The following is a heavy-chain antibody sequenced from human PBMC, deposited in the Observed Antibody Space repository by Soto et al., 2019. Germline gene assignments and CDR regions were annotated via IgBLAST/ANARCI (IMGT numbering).Heavy chain of an antibody. CDR3: ARCVGSGSYYNQYNWFDP. Sequence: PSETLSLTCAVSGGSISSGGYSWSWIRQPPGKGLEWIGYMYHSGSTYYNPSLKSRVTISIDRSKNQFSLKLSSVTAADTAVYYCARCVGSGSYYNQYNWFDPWGQGTLVTVSS. D-gene: IGHD3-10*01. J-gene: IGHJ5*02. V-gene: IGHV4-30-2*01. CDR1: GGSISSGGYS. CDR2: MYHSGST.